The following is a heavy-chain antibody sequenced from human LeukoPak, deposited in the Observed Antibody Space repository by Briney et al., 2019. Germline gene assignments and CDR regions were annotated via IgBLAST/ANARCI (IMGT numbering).Heavy chain of an antibody. Sequence: TSETLSLTCAVYGGSLSGYYWSWIRQPPGKGLEWIGEINHSGSTNYNPSLKSRVTISVDTSKNQFSLKLSSVTAADTAVYYCARGDYYDSSGYYPPKYFDYWGQGTLVTVS. CDR2: INHSGST. CDR1: GGSLSGYY. V-gene: IGHV4-34*01. CDR3: ARGDYYDSSGYYPPKYFDY. D-gene: IGHD3-22*01. J-gene: IGHJ4*02.